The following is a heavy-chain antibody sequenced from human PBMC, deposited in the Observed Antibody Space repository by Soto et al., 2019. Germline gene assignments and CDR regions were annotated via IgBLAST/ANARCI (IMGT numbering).Heavy chain of an antibody. CDR3: ARTPSRITGTIPGYFDL. V-gene: IGHV4-39*01. Sequence: QLQLQESGPGLVKPSETLSLTCTVSGGSISSSSYYWGWIRQPPGKGLEWIGSIYYSGSTYYNPSLKSRVNISVDPSKNQFSLKLSSVTAADTAVYYCARTPSRITGTIPGYFDLWGRGTLVTVSS. CDR1: GGSISSSSYY. J-gene: IGHJ2*01. CDR2: IYYSGST. D-gene: IGHD1-7*01.